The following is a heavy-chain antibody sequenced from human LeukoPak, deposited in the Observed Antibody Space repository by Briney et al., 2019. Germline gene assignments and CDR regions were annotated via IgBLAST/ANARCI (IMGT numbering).Heavy chain of an antibody. CDR2: IYYSGST. J-gene: IGHJ6*03. CDR3: ATRRPFYYYMDV. Sequence: PSETLSLTCTVSGGSISSSSYYWGWIRQPPGKGLEWIGSIYYSGSTYYNPSLKSRVTISVDTSKNQFSLKLSSVTAADTAVYYCATRRPFYYYMDVWGKGTTVTVSS. D-gene: IGHD3-3*02. CDR1: GGSISSSSYY. V-gene: IGHV4-39*01.